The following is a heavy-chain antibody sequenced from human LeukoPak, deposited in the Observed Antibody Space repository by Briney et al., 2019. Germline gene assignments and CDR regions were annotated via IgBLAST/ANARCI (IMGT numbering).Heavy chain of an antibody. Sequence: AGGSLRLSCAASGFTFSSYAMSWVRQAPGKGLEWVSAISGSGGSTYYADSVKGRFTISRDNSKNTLYLQMNSLRAEDTAVYYCAKVSGYYYGSGSWYGYWGQGTLVTVSS. D-gene: IGHD3-10*01. CDR3: AKVSGYYYGSGSWYGY. CDR2: ISGSGGST. V-gene: IGHV3-23*01. CDR1: GFTFSSYA. J-gene: IGHJ4*02.